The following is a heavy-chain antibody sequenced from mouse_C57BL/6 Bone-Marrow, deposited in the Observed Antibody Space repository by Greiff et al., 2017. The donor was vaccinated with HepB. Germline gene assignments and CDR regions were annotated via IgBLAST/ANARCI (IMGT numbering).Heavy chain of an antibody. J-gene: IGHJ2*01. V-gene: IGHV1-26*01. Sequence: EVQLQQSGPELVKPGASVKISCKASGYTFTDYYMNWVKQSHGKSLEWIGDINPNNGGTSYNQKFKGKATLTVDKSSSTAYMELRSLTSEDSAVYYCARRHYGSSYDPPDYWGQGTTLTVSS. CDR3: ARRHYGSSYDPPDY. CDR2: INPNNGGT. CDR1: GYTFTDYY. D-gene: IGHD1-1*01.